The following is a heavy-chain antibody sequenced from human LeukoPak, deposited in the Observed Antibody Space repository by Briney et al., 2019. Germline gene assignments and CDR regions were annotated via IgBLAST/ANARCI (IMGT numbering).Heavy chain of an antibody. CDR1: GYTFTGYY. Sequence: GASVKVSCKASGYTFTGYYMHWVRQAPGQGLEWMGWINPNSGGTNYAQKFQGRVTMTRDTSISTAYMELSRLRSDDTAVYYCARDTPAPYYYDSSGYYSGGPVDIWGQGTMVTVSS. D-gene: IGHD3-22*01. CDR2: INPNSGGT. CDR3: ARDTPAPYYYDSSGYYSGGPVDI. V-gene: IGHV1-2*02. J-gene: IGHJ3*02.